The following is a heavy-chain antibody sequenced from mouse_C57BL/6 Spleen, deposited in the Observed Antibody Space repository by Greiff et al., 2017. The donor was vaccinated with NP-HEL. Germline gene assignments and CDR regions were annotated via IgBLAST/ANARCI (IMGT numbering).Heavy chain of an antibody. Sequence: VQLKQSGPELVKPGASVKISCKASGYTFTDYYMNWVKQSHGKSLEWIGDINPNNGGTSYNQKFKGKATLTVDKSSSTAYMELRSLTSEDSAVYYCAREGSSPYFDVWGTGTTVTVSS. CDR3: AREGSSPYFDV. V-gene: IGHV1-26*01. CDR1: GYTFTDYY. J-gene: IGHJ1*03. CDR2: INPNNGGT. D-gene: IGHD1-1*01.